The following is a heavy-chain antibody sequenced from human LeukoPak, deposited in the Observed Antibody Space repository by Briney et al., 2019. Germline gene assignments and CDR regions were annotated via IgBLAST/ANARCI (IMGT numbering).Heavy chain of an antibody. CDR3: AKDLTYSSSSWFDY. D-gene: IGHD6-6*01. CDR1: GFSVSNNY. V-gene: IGHV3-23*01. Sequence: GGSLRLSCAASGFSVSNNYMSWVRQAPGKGLEWVSHISGSGGSTYFADSVKGRFTISRDNSKNTLYLQMNSLRAEDTAVYYCAKDLTYSSSSWFDYWGQGTLVTVSS. CDR2: ISGSGGST. J-gene: IGHJ4*02.